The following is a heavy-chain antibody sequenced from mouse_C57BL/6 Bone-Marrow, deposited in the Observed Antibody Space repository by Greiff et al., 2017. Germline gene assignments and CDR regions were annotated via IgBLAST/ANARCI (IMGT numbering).Heavy chain of an antibody. CDR1: GYTFTSYW. Sequence: QVQLQQPGAELVRPGSSVKLSCKASGYTFTSYWMHWVKQRPIQGLEWIGNIDPSDSETHYNQKFKDKATLTVDKSSSKAYMQLSSLTSEDSAVYYCAREYYGSSSWYFDVWGTGTTVTVSS. V-gene: IGHV1-52*01. CDR2: IDPSDSET. CDR3: AREYYGSSSWYFDV. D-gene: IGHD1-1*01. J-gene: IGHJ1*03.